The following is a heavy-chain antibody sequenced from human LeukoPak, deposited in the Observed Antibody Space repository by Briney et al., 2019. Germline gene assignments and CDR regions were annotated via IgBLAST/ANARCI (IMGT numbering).Heavy chain of an antibody. V-gene: IGHV4-39*07. CDR1: GGSISSSNYY. Sequence: SQTLSLTCTVSGGSISSSNYYWGWIRQPPGEGLEWIASFYYSGSTYYNPSLRSRVTISVDTSKNQFSLRLSSVTAADTAVYYCARVGIVGSNPYNWFDPWGQGTLVTVSS. CDR3: ARVGIVGSNPYNWFDP. D-gene: IGHD1-26*01. J-gene: IGHJ5*02. CDR2: FYYSGST.